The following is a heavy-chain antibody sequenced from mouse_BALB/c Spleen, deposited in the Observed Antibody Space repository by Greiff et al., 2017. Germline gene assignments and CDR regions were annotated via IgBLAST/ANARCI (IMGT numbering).Heavy chain of an antibody. V-gene: IGHV5-6*01. J-gene: IGHJ3*01. D-gene: IGHD2-4*01. CDR2: ISSGGSYT. CDR1: GFTFSSYG. CDR3: AGITAAWFAY. Sequence: EVKLVESGGDLVKPGGSLKLSCAASGFTFSSYGMSWVRQTPDKRLEWVATISSGGSYTYYPDSVKGRFTISRDNAKNTLYLQMSSLKSEDTAMYYCAGITAAWFAYWGQGTLVTVSA.